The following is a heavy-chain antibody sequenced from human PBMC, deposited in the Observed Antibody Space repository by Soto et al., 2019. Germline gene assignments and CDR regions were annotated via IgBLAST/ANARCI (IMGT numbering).Heavy chain of an antibody. CDR3: ARGDFWSGYYID. V-gene: IGHV3-11*06. CDR1: GFTFSDHY. CDR2: ISSIITYT. Sequence: QVPLVESGGGLVKPGGSLRLSCTASGFTFSDHYMSWIRQAPGKGLEWVSYISSIITYTNYADSVKGRFTISRDNARNSLYLQMNSLRVEDTAVYYCARGDFWSGYYIDWGQGTLVIVSS. D-gene: IGHD3-3*01. J-gene: IGHJ4*02.